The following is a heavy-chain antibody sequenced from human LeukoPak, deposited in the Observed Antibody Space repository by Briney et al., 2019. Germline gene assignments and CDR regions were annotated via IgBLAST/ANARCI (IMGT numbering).Heavy chain of an antibody. CDR1: GGSFSGYY. J-gene: IGHJ4*02. CDR3: ARGGDSGSYLDY. CDR2: INDSGRT. D-gene: IGHD1-26*01. V-gene: IGHV4-34*01. Sequence: SETLSLTCAVYGGSFSGYYWSWIRQPPGKGLEWIGEINDSGRTNYNPSLKSRVTISVDTSKNQFSLKLSSVIAADTAVYYCARGGDSGSYLDYWGQGTLVTVSS.